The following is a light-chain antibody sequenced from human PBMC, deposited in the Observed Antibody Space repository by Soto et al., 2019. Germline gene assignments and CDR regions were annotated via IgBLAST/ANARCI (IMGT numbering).Light chain of an antibody. Sequence: DIQMTQSPSTLSASVGDRVTITCRASQSIRSWLAWYQQKPGKAPELLIYDASSLNRGVSSRFSGSGSGTHFTLTISSLQPEDFATYYCQQHYNTPRTFGQGTKVDIK. CDR2: DAS. V-gene: IGKV1-5*01. J-gene: IGKJ1*01. CDR1: QSIRSW. CDR3: QQHYNTPRT.